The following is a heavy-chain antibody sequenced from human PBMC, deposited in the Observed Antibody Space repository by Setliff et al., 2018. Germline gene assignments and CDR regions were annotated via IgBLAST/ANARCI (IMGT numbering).Heavy chain of an antibody. CDR3: ARRDGRSGYLGFDL. CDR2: INPSGGST. V-gene: IGHV1-46*01. CDR1: GYTFTSYY. D-gene: IGHD3-22*01. Sequence: ASVKVSCKASGYTFTSYYMHWVRQAPGQGLEWMGIINPSGGSTSYAQKFQGRVTMTRDTSTSTVYMELSLLTSDDTAVYFCARRDGRSGYLGFDLWGHGSLVTAPQ. J-gene: IGHJ4*01.